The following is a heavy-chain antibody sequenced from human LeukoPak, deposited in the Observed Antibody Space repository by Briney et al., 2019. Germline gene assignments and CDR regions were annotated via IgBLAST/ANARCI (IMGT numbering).Heavy chain of an antibody. Sequence: GGSLRLSCAVSGFTFSDHYMDCVRQAPGKGLEWVGRSRNRAKSYTTDYAASVKGRFTISRDDSKITLYLQMNSLETEDTAVYYCSRDATGDHWGQGTLVSVSS. J-gene: IGHJ4*02. CDR2: SRNRAKSYTT. V-gene: IGHV3-72*01. CDR1: GFTFSDHY. CDR3: SRDATGDH.